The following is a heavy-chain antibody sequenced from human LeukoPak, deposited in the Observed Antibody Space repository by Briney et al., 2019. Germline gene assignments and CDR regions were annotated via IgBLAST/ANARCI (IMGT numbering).Heavy chain of an antibody. CDR2: IYYTGST. J-gene: IGHJ4*02. V-gene: IGHV4-39*02. CDR3: ARVWGTVTTNFDY. CDR1: GGSISSSNYY. D-gene: IGHD4-17*01. Sequence: PSETLSLTCTVSGGSISSSNYYWGWFRQPPGKGLEWIGSIYYTGSTYDNPSLKSRVTISVDTSKNHFSLKLSSVTAADTAVYYCARVWGTVTTNFDYWGQGTLVTVSS.